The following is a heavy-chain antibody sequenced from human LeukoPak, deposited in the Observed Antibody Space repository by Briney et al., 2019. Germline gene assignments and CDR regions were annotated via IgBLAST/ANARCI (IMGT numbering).Heavy chain of an antibody. CDR2: VSGNGGGT. Sequence: GGSLRLSCAASGFTFSSYAMSWVRQAPGKALEWVSAVSGNGGGTYYADSVKGHFTISRDNSKNTVYLQMNSLRVEDTALYYCAKGVYYDNSGYYYFDSWGQGTLVTVSS. V-gene: IGHV3-23*01. CDR3: AKGVYYDNSGYYYFDS. CDR1: GFTFSSYA. J-gene: IGHJ4*01. D-gene: IGHD3-22*01.